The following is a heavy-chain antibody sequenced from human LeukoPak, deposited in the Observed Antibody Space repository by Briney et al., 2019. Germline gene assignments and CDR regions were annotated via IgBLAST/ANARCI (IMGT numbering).Heavy chain of an antibody. CDR2: MNPNSGNT. D-gene: IGHD6-19*01. V-gene: IGHV1-8*03. CDR1: GYTFTSYD. Sequence: ASVKVSCKASGYTFTSYDINWVRQATGQGLEWMGWMNPNSGNTGYAQKFQGRVTITRNTSISTAYMELSSLRSEDTAVYYCARVAPTLTIAVAGTDYWGQGTLVTVSS. CDR3: ARVAPTLTIAVAGTDY. J-gene: IGHJ4*02.